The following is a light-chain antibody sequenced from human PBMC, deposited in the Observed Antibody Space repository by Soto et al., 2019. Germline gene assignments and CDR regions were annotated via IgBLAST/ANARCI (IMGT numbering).Light chain of an antibody. Sequence: QSVLTHPPSVSGAPGQRVTISCTGSSSNIGAGYAVHWYQQLPGTAPKLLIYKNSIRPSGVPDRFSGSKSGTSASLAITGLQAEDEADYYCQSYDSSHNYVFGTGTKVTV. CDR3: QSYDSSHNYV. CDR2: KNS. J-gene: IGLJ1*01. CDR1: SSNIGAGYA. V-gene: IGLV1-40*01.